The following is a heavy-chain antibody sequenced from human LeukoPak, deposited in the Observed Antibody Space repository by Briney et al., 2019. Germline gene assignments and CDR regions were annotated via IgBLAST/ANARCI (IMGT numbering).Heavy chain of an antibody. D-gene: IGHD3-9*01. CDR1: GFTFSSYG. CDR3: ARDLKALRCFDWLSD. V-gene: IGHV3-33*08. J-gene: IGHJ4*02. CDR2: IWSEGSNK. Sequence: PGGSLRLSCAAPGFTFSSYGMHWVRQAPAKGLEWVAVIWSEGSNKYYVDSVKGRFTISRDNSKSTMYLQMNSLRAKDTAVYYCARDLKALRCFDWLSDWGQGTLVTVSS.